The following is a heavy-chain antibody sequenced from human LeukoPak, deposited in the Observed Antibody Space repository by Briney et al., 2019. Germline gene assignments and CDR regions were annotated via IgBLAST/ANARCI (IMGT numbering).Heavy chain of an antibody. CDR1: GGSVSNRCYY. V-gene: IGHV4-39*01. CDR2: VHYSGIT. CDR3: ARATARYMDV. D-gene: IGHD1-26*01. Sequence: PSETLSLTCSLSGGSVSNRCYYWGWVPQPPGKGLEWIGFVHYSGITHYNLSLKSQVSISADTANKQFSLRLTSVTAKDTAIYFCARATARYMDVWGTGITVTVSS. J-gene: IGHJ6*03.